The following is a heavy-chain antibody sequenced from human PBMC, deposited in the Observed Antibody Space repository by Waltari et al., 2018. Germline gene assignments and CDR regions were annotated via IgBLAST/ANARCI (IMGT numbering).Heavy chain of an antibody. D-gene: IGHD6-19*01. Sequence: QLQLQESGPGLVKPSETLSLTCTVPGGSISSSSSYWGWIRQPPGKGLEWIGSIYYSGSTYYNPSLKSRVTISVDTSKNQFSLKLSSVTAADTAVYYCTAIAVAGDSDYWGQGTLVTVSS. CDR3: TAIAVAGDSDY. V-gene: IGHV4-39*01. CDR1: GGSISSSSSY. CDR2: IYYSGST. J-gene: IGHJ4*02.